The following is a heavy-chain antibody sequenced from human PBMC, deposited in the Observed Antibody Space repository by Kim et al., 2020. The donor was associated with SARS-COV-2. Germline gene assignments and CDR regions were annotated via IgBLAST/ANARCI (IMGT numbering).Heavy chain of an antibody. V-gene: IGHV1-8*01. CDR3: AREAFDI. Sequence: NSGNTGYAQKFQGRVTMTRNTSISTAYMELSSLRSEDTAVYYCAREAFDIWGQGTMVTVSS. CDR2: NSGNT. J-gene: IGHJ3*02.